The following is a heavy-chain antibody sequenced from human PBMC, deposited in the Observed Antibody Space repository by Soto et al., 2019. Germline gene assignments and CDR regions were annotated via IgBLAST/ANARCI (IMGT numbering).Heavy chain of an antibody. D-gene: IGHD2-21*02. CDR3: AREDNGGDSLDV. Sequence: QVQLQQSGPGLVKPSQTLSLTCTVSGDSISSDYYHWIWIRQSPGKGLVWIGYIRHSASILYNPSMKSGVTISGDTPKNRFSLHPTTVTAADTAVYSCAREDNGGDSLDVWGQGTTVTVSS. CDR2: IRHSASI. J-gene: IGHJ6*02. V-gene: IGHV4-30-4*08. CDR1: GDSISSDYYH.